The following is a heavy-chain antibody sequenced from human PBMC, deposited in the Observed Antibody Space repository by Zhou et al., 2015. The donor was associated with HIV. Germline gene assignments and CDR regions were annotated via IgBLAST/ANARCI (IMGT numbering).Heavy chain of an antibody. Sequence: QVQLVQSGAEVKKPGSSVKVSCKASGGTFSSYAISWVRQAPGQGLEWMGGIIPIFGTANYAQKFQGRVTITADESTSTAYMELSSLRSEDTAVYYCARWGSSSNTYYYYYYMDVWGKGTTVTVSS. V-gene: IGHV1-69*01. CDR3: ARWGSSSNTYYYYYYMDV. CDR1: GGTFSSYA. D-gene: IGHD6-6*01. CDR2: IIPIFGTA. J-gene: IGHJ6*03.